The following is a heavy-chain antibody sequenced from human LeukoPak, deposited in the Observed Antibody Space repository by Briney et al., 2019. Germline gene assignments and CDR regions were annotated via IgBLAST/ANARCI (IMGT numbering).Heavy chain of an antibody. D-gene: IGHD3-9*01. J-gene: IGHJ4*02. V-gene: IGHV4-59*01. CDR2: TFYRGSS. CDR1: GGFISKYC. Sequence: PSETLSLTCSVSGGFISKYCWSRIRLAPGKGLEWIGNTFYRGSSNYNPSLRSRVTISVDTSKNQFSLKLSSLTAADTAVYYCVRGGGYFEWDYYFDYWGQGNLVTVSS. CDR3: VRGGGYFEWDYYFDY.